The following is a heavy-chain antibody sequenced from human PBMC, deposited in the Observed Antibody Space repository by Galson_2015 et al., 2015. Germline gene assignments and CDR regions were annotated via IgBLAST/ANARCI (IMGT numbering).Heavy chain of an antibody. Sequence: FRRLSCAACGFTFSSLAMHWVRQDPGKGLQWVALVSYDGSNKNYAVSLKGRFTITRDNSKNSLHLQMNSPRAECTAVYYCARGTTMVRGAPDYWGQGTLVTVSS. CDR3: ARGTTMVRGAPDY. CDR1: GFTFSSLA. D-gene: IGHD3-10*01. CDR2: VSYDGSNK. J-gene: IGHJ4*02. V-gene: IGHV3-30-3*01.